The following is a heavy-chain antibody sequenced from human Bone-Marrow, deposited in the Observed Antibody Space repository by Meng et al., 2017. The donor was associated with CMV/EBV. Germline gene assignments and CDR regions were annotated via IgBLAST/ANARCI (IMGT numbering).Heavy chain of an antibody. V-gene: IGHV3-33*06. D-gene: IGHD2-2*01. Sequence: GESLKISCAASGFTFNTYTMHWVRQAPGKGLEWVAVIWYDGSNKYYVDSVKGRFTISRDNSKNTLYLQMNSLRVEDTAVYYCAKDSRPAAMFYYGMHVWGQGTTVTVSS. J-gene: IGHJ6*02. CDR3: AKDSRPAAMFYYGMHV. CDR1: GFTFNTYT. CDR2: IWYDGSNK.